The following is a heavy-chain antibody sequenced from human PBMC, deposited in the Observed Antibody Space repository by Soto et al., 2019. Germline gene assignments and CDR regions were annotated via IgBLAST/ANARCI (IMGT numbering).Heavy chain of an antibody. CDR2: IYPGDSDT. Sequence: GESLKISCKGSGYSFTSYWIGWVRQMPGKGLEWMGIIYPGDSDTRYSPSFQGQVTISADKSISTAYLQWSSLKASDTAMHYCARAVDTDEYYYYGMDVWGQGTTVTVSS. V-gene: IGHV5-51*01. D-gene: IGHD5-18*01. CDR3: ARAVDTDEYYYYGMDV. J-gene: IGHJ6*02. CDR1: GYSFTSYW.